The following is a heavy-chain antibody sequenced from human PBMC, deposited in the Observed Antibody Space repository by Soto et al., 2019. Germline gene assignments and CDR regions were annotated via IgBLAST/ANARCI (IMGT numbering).Heavy chain of an antibody. D-gene: IGHD7-27*01. Sequence: SETLSLTCSVSGDSISNLDYFWAWIRQPPGQALEYIGYIYKSATTYYNPSFESRVAISVDTSRSQFSLNVTSVTAADTAVYFCARGRYCLTGRCFPNWFDSWGQGALVTVSS. CDR3: ARGRYCLTGRCFPNWFDS. J-gene: IGHJ5*01. CDR2: IYKSATT. V-gene: IGHV4-30-4*01. CDR1: GDSISNLDYF.